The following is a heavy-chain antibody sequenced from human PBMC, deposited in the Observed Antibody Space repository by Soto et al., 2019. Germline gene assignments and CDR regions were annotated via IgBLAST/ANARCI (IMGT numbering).Heavy chain of an antibody. D-gene: IGHD3-9*01. CDR2: IIPIFGTA. Sequence: ASVKVSCKASGGTFSSYAISWVRQAPGQGLEWMGGIIPIFGTANYAQKFQGRVTITADESTSTAYMELSSLRSEDTAVYYCSRCRYDILTGYYSYYYGMDVWGQGTTVTVSS. V-gene: IGHV1-69*13. J-gene: IGHJ6*02. CDR3: SRCRYDILTGYYSYYYGMDV. CDR1: GGTFSSYA.